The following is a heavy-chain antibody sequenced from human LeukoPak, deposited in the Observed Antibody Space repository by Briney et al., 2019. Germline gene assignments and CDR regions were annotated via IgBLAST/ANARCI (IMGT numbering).Heavy chain of an antibody. Sequence: GGSLRLSSAASGFTFSSYSMNWVRQAPGKGLEWVSSISSSSSYIYYADSVKARFTISRDNAKNSLYLQMNSLRAEDTAVYYCARVAVAKTIDYWGQGTLVTVSS. J-gene: IGHJ4*02. V-gene: IGHV3-21*01. CDR3: ARVAVAKTIDY. CDR1: GFTFSSYS. D-gene: IGHD6-19*01. CDR2: ISSSSSYI.